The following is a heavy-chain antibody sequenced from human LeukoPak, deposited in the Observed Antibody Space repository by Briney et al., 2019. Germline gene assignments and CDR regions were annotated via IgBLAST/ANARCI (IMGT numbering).Heavy chain of an antibody. CDR3: AREGTSSGWTDRHFDY. V-gene: IGHV1-69*04. CDR2: TIPIFCMA. Sequence: ASVKVSCKASGGTFSSYAISSVRQAPGQGLEWMGRTIPIFCMANYAQKFQGRVTSTADKSTSTAYMELSSLRSEDTAVYYCAREGTSSGWTDRHFDYWGQGTLVTVSS. J-gene: IGHJ4*02. CDR1: GGTFSSYA. D-gene: IGHD6-19*01.